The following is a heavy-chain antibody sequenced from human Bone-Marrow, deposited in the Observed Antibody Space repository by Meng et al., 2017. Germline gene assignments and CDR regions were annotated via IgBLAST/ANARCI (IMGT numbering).Heavy chain of an antibody. CDR1: GFTFSSYA. V-gene: IGHV3-23*01. J-gene: IGHJ4*02. D-gene: IGHD6-13*01. CDR2: ISGSGGST. CDR3: ARELPGIAAADLLILFDY. Sequence: GGSLRLSCAASGFTFSSYAMSWVRQAPGKGLEWVSAISGSGGSTYYADSVKGRFTISRDNSKNTLYLQMNSLRAEDTAVYYCARELPGIAAADLLILFDYWGQGTLVTSPQ.